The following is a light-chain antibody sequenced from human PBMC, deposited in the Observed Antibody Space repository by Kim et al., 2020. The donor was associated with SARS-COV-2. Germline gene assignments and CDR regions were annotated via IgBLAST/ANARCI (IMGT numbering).Light chain of an antibody. CDR2: SPS. CDR1: QSISSY. V-gene: IGKV1-39*01. Sequence: AVGDSVTITCRASQSISSYLNWYQQTPGKAPKLLIYSPSSLQSGVPSRFSGSRSGTDFTLTISSLQPEDFATYYCQQTYSTPTWTFGQGTKVDIK. CDR3: QQTYSTPTWT. J-gene: IGKJ1*01.